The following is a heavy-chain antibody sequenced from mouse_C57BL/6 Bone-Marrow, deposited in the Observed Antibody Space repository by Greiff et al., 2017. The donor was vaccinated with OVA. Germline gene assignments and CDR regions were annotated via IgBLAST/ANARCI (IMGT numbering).Heavy chain of an antibody. V-gene: IGHV1-64*01. CDR1: GYTFTSYW. Sequence: QVQLQQPGAELVKPGASVKLSCKASGYTFTSYWMHWVKQRPGQGLEWIGMIHPNSGSTHYTEKFKSKATLTVDKSSSTAYMQLSSLTSEDSAVYYCARGLNYYGSSQFAYWGQGTLVTVSA. J-gene: IGHJ3*01. D-gene: IGHD1-1*01. CDR3: ARGLNYYGSSQFAY. CDR2: IHPNSGST.